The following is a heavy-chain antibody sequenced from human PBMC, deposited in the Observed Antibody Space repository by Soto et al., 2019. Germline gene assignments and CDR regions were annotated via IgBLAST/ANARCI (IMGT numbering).Heavy chain of an antibody. CDR2: ISDRGDTT. D-gene: IGHD1-1*01. V-gene: IGHV3-23*01. CDR3: AKDKPGTTSFDY. CDR1: GFTISSNA. Sequence: EVQLLESGGGLVQPGGSPRLSCAASGFTISSNAMYWVRQAPGKGLEWVSGISDRGDTTHYADSVKGRFTISRDTSKNTLYLQLNTLRADDTAIYYCAKDKPGTTSFDYWGQGTLVTVSS. J-gene: IGHJ4*02.